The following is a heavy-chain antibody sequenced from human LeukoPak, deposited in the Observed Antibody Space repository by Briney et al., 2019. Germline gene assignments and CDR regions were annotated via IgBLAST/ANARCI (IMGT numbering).Heavy chain of an antibody. V-gene: IGHV4-39*07. CDR2: IYYSGTT. CDR3: ARVERRVADTLGRYVPSFPQSNKGYHFDS. D-gene: IGHD6-19*01. CDR1: GGSISSKTYY. Sequence: SETLSFTCTVSGGSISSKTYYWGWIRQPPGKGLEWIGNIYYSGTTYYDPSLKSRVTISVDTSRNQFSLKLSSMTAADTAVYYCARVERRVADTLGRYVPSFPQSNKGYHFDSWGQGILVTVSS. J-gene: IGHJ4*02.